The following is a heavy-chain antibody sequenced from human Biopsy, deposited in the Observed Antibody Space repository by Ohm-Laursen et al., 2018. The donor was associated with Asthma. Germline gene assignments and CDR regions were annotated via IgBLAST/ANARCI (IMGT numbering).Heavy chain of an antibody. D-gene: IGHD3-22*01. J-gene: IGHJ3*01. CDR3: ARVRGAFYESSVKNAFDV. CDR1: GGSIGIYY. CDR2: THYSGTT. V-gene: IGHV4-59*01. Sequence: TLSLTCTVSGGSIGIYYWGWIRQPPGKGLEYIGYTHYSGTTNTDPSLTGRVTMSVDTSKNQFSLKVTSVTAADTAVYFCARVRGAFYESSVKNAFDVWGQGTMVTVSS.